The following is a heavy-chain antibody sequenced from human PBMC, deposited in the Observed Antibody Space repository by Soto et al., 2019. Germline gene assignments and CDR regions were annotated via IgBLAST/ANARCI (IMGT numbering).Heavy chain of an antibody. V-gene: IGHV3-30*18. CDR1: GFTFSSYG. Sequence: GGSLRLSCAASGFTFSSYGMHWVRQAPGKGLEWVAVISYDGSNKYYADSVKGRFTISRDNSKNTLYLQMNSLRAEDAAVYYCAKVGYSSGWYNWYFDLWGRGTLVTVSS. CDR3: AKVGYSSGWYNWYFDL. CDR2: ISYDGSNK. D-gene: IGHD6-19*01. J-gene: IGHJ2*01.